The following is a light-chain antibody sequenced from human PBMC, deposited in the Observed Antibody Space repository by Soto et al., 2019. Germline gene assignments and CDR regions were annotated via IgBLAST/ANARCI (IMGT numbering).Light chain of an antibody. CDR1: QTINNN. CDR3: QHYNNGPR. Sequence: ETVMTQSPATLSVSPGEGATLSCRASQTINNNLAWYQQKPGQAPRLLIYGASRMATGVPARFSGSGSGTEFTLTISSLQSEDFAVYYCQHYNNGPRFGQGTKVDVK. CDR2: GAS. V-gene: IGKV3-15*01. J-gene: IGKJ1*01.